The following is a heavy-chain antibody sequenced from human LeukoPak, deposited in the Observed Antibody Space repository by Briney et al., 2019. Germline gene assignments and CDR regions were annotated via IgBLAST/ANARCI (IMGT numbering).Heavy chain of an antibody. CDR2: INPNSGGT. J-gene: IGHJ6*02. D-gene: IGHD6-13*01. CDR3: ARGPSDSSSPFYYFGMDV. Sequence: ASVKVSCKASGYTFTGYYMHWVRQAPGQGLEWMGWINPNSGGTNYAQKFQGWVTMTRDTSISTAYMELSRLRSDDTAVYYCARGPSDSSSPFYYFGMDVWGQGTTVTVSS. V-gene: IGHV1-2*04. CDR1: GYTFTGYY.